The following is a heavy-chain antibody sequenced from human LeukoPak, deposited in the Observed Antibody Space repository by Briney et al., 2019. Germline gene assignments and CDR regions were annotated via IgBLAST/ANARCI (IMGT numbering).Heavy chain of an antibody. CDR2: MYYDGST. CDR1: GGSIYRTTFY. CDR3: ARRSDSGSDDGEDYFDY. J-gene: IGHJ4*02. V-gene: IGHV4-39*01. Sequence: PSETLSLTCTVSGGSIYRTTFYWGWIRQPPGKGLEWIGSMYYDGSTYHNPSLKSRVTISVDTSNNQISLKLTSVTAADTAVYFCARRSDSGSDDGEDYFDYWGQGTLVTVSS. D-gene: IGHD1-26*01.